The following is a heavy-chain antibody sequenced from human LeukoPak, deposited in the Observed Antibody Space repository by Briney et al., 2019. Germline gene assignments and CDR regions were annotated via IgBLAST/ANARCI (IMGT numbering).Heavy chain of an antibody. Sequence: GGSLRLSCAASGFTFDDYAMNWIRQAPGKGLEWVSGINWNGDSTGYVDSVKGRFTISRDNAKNSLYLQMNSLRVEDTALYYCARDRAIAVDVGVDYWGQGTLVTVSS. J-gene: IGHJ4*02. V-gene: IGHV3-20*04. CDR2: INWNGDST. CDR3: ARDRAIAVDVGVDY. D-gene: IGHD6-19*01. CDR1: GFTFDDYA.